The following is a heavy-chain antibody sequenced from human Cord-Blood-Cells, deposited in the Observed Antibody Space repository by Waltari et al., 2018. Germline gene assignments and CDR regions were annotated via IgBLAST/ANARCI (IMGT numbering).Heavy chain of an antibody. CDR1: GGTFSSYA. V-gene: IGHV1-69*06. J-gene: IGHJ3*02. D-gene: IGHD3-10*01. CDR2: TIPILGTA. Sequence: QVQLVQSGAEVKKPGSSVKVSCKASGGTFSSYAISWVRQAPGQGLEWMGGTIPILGTANYAQKFQGRGTITADKSTSTAYMELSSLRSEDTAVYYCARGGYYGSGSYYNFAFDIWGQGTMVTVSS. CDR3: ARGGYYGSGSYYNFAFDI.